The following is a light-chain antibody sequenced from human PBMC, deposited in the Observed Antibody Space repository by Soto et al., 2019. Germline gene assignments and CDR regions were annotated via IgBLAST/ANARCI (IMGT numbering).Light chain of an antibody. CDR3: QQYDGDSAT. CDR1: QSISHW. V-gene: IGKV1-5*03. Sequence: DIQMTPSPSTLSASIGDRVTITCRASQSISHWLAWFQQKPGKAPKLLIYKASSLEGGVPSRFSGSGSGTYFTLVINGLQPYDFATYYCQQYDGDSATFGPGTKVDIK. J-gene: IGKJ1*01. CDR2: KAS.